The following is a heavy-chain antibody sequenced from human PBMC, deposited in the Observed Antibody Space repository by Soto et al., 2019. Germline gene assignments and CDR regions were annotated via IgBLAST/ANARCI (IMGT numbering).Heavy chain of an antibody. CDR1: GCSISSGGYS. CDR2: IYHSGST. V-gene: IGHV4-30-2*01. Sequence: SETLSISCAVSGCSISSGGYSGSWIQQPPGKGLEWIGYIYHSGSTYYNPSLKSRVTISVDRSKNQFSLKLSSVTAADTAVYYCARRTTVTTNNWFDPWGQGTLVTVSS. D-gene: IGHD4-17*01. J-gene: IGHJ5*02. CDR3: ARRTTVTTNNWFDP.